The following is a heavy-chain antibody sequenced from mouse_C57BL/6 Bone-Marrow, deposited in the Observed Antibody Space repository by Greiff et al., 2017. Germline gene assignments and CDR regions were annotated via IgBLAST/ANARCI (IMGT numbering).Heavy chain of an antibody. CDR3: ARGAYEYDALGDY. D-gene: IGHD2-4*01. J-gene: IGHJ4*01. V-gene: IGHV1-58*01. CDR1: GYTFTSYG. Sequence: VHVKQSGAELVRPGSSVKMSCKTSGYTFTSYGINWVKQRPGQGLEWIGYIYIGNGYTEYNEKFKGKATLTSDTSSSTAYMQLSSLTSEDSAIYFGARGAYEYDALGDYWGQGTSVTVSS. CDR2: IYIGNGYT.